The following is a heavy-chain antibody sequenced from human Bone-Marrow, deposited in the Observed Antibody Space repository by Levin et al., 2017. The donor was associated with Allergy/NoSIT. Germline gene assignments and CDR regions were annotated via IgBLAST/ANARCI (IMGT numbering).Heavy chain of an antibody. CDR3: ARASRLRLVSGNDY. D-gene: IGHD3-9*01. V-gene: IGHV4-34*01. Sequence: GSLRLSCAVYGGSFSGYYWSWIRQPPGKGLEWIGEINHSGSTNYNPSLKSRVTISVDTSKNQFSLKLSSVTAADTAVYYCARASRLRLVSGNDYWGQGTLVTVSS. CDR1: GGSFSGYY. CDR2: INHSGST. J-gene: IGHJ4*02.